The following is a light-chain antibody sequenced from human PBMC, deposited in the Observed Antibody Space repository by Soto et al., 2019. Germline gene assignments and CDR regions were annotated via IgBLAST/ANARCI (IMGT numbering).Light chain of an antibody. CDR2: DVS. J-gene: IGKJ5*01. CDR1: QSVKSY. V-gene: IGKV3-11*01. CDR3: QQRYNWPPIT. Sequence: EIVLTQSPATLSLSPGERATLSCRASQSVKSYLAWYQQKPGQAHRLLIYDVSNRATGIPARFSGSGFGTDFTLTISSLEPEDFAVYYCQQRYNWPPITFGQGTRLEIK.